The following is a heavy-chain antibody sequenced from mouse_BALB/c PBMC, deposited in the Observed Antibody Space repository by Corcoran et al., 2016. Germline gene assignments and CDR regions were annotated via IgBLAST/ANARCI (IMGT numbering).Heavy chain of an antibody. D-gene: IGHD2-1*01. CDR1: GYTFTDYY. V-gene: IGHV1-84*02. CDR2: IYPGSGNT. CDR3: ARTDLLAY. Sequence: QIQLQQSGPELVKPGASVKMSCKASGYTFTDYYINWVKQKPGQGLEGIGWIYPGSGNTKYNEKFKGKATLTVDTSSSTAYMQLSSLTSEDTAVYFCARTDLLAYWGQGTTLTVSS. J-gene: IGHJ2*01.